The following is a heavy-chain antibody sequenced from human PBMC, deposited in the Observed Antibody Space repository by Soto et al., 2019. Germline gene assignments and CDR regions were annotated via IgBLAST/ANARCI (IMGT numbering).Heavy chain of an antibody. J-gene: IGHJ4*02. V-gene: IGHV3-33*01. D-gene: IGHD3-16*01. CDR1: GFTFISHG. CDR2: IWYDGSNK. CDR3: ARWGPVLVSDY. Sequence: QVQLVQSGGGVVQPGRSLILSCAASGFTFISHGMHWVRQAPVKGLEWVAVIWYDGSNKYYEDSVKGRFTLSRDNTTSMLYLQMSSLRVEETAIYYCARWGPVLVSDYWGQGSLVNVSS.